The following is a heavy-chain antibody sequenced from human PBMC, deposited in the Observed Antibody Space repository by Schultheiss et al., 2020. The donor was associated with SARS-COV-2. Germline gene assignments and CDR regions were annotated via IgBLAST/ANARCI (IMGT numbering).Heavy chain of an antibody. CDR1: GFTFSNAW. CDR3: VRVAMTTVTELDY. J-gene: IGHJ4*02. D-gene: IGHD4-17*01. CDR2: ISSSGAYI. V-gene: IGHV3-21*01. Sequence: GGSLRLSCAASGFTFSNAWMNWVRQAPGKGLEWVSSISSSGAYIYYTDSLRGRFTISRDNAKNSLYLQLNSLRVEDTAVYYCVRVAMTTVTELDYWGQGTLVTVSS.